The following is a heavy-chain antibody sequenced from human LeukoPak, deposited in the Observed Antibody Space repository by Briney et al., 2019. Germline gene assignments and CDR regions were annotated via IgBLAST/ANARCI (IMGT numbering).Heavy chain of an antibody. CDR2: IYYSGST. CDR1: GGSISSGGYY. CDR3: ARTTVVNPDRFD. V-gene: IGHV4-31*03. Sequence: SETLSLTCTVSGGSISSGGYYWSWIRQHPGKGLEWIGYIYYSGSTYYNPSLKSRVTISVDTSKNQFSLKLSSVTAADTAVYYCARTTVVNPDRFDWGQGTLVTVSS. J-gene: IGHJ4*02. D-gene: IGHD4-23*01.